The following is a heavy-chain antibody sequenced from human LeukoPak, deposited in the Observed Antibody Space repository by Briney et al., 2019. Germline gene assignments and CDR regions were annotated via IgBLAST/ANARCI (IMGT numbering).Heavy chain of an antibody. CDR2: ISYDGSNK. J-gene: IGHJ4*02. CDR3: AKDWLYCSSTSCYDYFDY. D-gene: IGHD2-2*01. V-gene: IGHV3-30*18. CDR1: GFTFSSYG. Sequence: GGSLRLSCAASGFTFSSYGIHWVRQAPGKGLEWVAVISYDGSNKYYADSVKGRFTISRDNSKNTLYLQMNSLRAEDTAVYYCAKDWLYCSSTSCYDYFDYWGQGTLVTVSS.